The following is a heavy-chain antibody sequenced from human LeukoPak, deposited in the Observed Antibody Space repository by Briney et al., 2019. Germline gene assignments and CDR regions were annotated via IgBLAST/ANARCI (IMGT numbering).Heavy chain of an antibody. J-gene: IGHJ4*02. CDR3: ARDQRWLQFRGSDYYFDY. CDR1: GYTFTSYG. D-gene: IGHD5-12*01. V-gene: IGHV1-18*01. CDR2: ISAYNGNT. Sequence: RASVKVSCKASGYTFTSYGISWVRQAPGQGLEWMGWISAYNGNTNYAQKLQGRVTMTTDTSTSTAYMELRSLRSDDTAVYYCARDQRWLQFRGSDYYFDYWGQGTLVTVSS.